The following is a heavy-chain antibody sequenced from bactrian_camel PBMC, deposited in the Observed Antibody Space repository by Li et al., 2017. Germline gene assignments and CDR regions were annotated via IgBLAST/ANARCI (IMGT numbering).Heavy chain of an antibody. CDR3: ATFPASGSFML. CDR2: ISGDGTNA. D-gene: IGHD2*01. J-gene: IGHJ4*01. Sequence: VQLVESGGGLVQPGGSLRLSCAASGFTFSSYYMSWVRQAAGKGLEWVARISGDGTNAWYTDPVKGRFTMSRDNALNTVSLQMNSLKSDDTALYYCATFPASGSFMLWGQGTQVTVS. V-gene: IGHV3-2*01. CDR1: GFTFSSYY.